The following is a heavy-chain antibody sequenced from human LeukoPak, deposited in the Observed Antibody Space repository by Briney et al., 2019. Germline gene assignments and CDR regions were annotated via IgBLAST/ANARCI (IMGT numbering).Heavy chain of an antibody. D-gene: IGHD2/OR15-2a*01. CDR1: GGSFSGYY. Sequence: TTSETLSLTCAVYGGSFSGYYWSWIRQPPGKGLEWIGEINHSGSTNYNPSLKSRVTISVDTSKNQFSLKLSSVTAADTAVYYCASRIRRAYDWFDPWGQGTLVTVSS. J-gene: IGHJ5*02. CDR3: ASRIRRAYDWFDP. CDR2: INHSGST. V-gene: IGHV4-34*01.